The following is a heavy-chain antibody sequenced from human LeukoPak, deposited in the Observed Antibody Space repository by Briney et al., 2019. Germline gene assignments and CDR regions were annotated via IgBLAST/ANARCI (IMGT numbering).Heavy chain of an antibody. Sequence: PGGPLRLSCAASGFTFSSYWMSWVRQAPGKGLECVPNIKHDGSEKYYVDSVKGRFIISRDNAKNSLYLQMNSLRAEDTAVYYCARGRVYGGNPGGYWGQGTLVTVSS. CDR1: GFTFSSYW. D-gene: IGHD4-23*01. CDR2: IKHDGSEK. CDR3: ARGRVYGGNPGGY. J-gene: IGHJ4*02. V-gene: IGHV3-7*01.